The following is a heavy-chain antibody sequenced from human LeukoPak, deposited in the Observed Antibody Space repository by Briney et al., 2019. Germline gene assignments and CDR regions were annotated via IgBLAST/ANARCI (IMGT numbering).Heavy chain of an antibody. Sequence: ASVKVSCKASGYTFTSYDINWVRQATGQGLEWMGWMNPNSGNTGYAQKFQGRVTMTRNTSISTAYMELSSLRSEDTAVYYCARAATYQSKLLLGYWGQGTLVTVSS. D-gene: IGHD2-2*01. V-gene: IGHV1-8*01. CDR1: GYTFTSYD. CDR2: MNPNSGNT. J-gene: IGHJ4*02. CDR3: ARAATYQSKLLLGY.